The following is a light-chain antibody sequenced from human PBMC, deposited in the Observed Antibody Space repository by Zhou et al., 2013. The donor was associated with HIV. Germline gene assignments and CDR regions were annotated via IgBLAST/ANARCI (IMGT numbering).Light chain of an antibody. J-gene: IGKJ4*01. V-gene: IGKV1-39*01. CDR3: QQTYTTQIT. CDR2: HAS. CDR1: LHIREF. Sequence: DIQMTQSPSSLSASVGDTVSITCRTSLHIREFLNWYQHKPGRAPKLLIFHASNLQNGVPQGSVAADLGQISLSPSTVCNLTYFATYFCQQTYTTQITFGGGPR.